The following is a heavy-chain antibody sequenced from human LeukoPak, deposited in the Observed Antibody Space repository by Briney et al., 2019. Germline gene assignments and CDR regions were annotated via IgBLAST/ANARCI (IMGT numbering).Heavy chain of an antibody. J-gene: IGHJ3*02. CDR3: AKDPRAAVAIDI. CDR1: KFTFSFYD. V-gene: IGHV3-13*01. Sequence: GGSLRLSCAAAKFTFSFYDMHWGRQGPGKGLEWGSGITTAADTYYAGSVTGRFTISSDNSNNTLYLQMNRLRAEDTAVYYCAKDPRAAVAIDIWGQGTMVTVSS. CDR2: ITTAADT.